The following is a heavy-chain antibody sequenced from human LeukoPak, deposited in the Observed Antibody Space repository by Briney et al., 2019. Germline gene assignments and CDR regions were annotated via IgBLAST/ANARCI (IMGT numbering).Heavy chain of an antibody. V-gene: IGHV1-3*01. Sequence: GASVKDSCKASGYTFTSYAMHWVRQAPGQRLEWMGWINAGNGNTKYSQKFQGRVTITRDTSASTAYMELSSLRSEDTAVYYCARVIYRRSTVVTPYFDYWGQGTLVTVSS. CDR3: ARVIYRRSTVVTPYFDY. D-gene: IGHD4-23*01. CDR1: GYTFTSYA. CDR2: INAGNGNT. J-gene: IGHJ4*02.